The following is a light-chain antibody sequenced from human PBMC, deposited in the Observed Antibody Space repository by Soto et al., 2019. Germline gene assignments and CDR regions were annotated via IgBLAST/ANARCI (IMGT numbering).Light chain of an antibody. Sequence: EIVLTQSPGTLSLSPGERATLSCMASQSVSRSYLAWYQLKPGQAHRLLIYGASSRATGIPDRFSGSGSGTDFTLTISRLEPEDFAVYYCQQYGSSPWTFGQGTKVDI. CDR3: QQYGSSPWT. J-gene: IGKJ1*01. CDR1: QSVSRSY. CDR2: GAS. V-gene: IGKV3-20*01.